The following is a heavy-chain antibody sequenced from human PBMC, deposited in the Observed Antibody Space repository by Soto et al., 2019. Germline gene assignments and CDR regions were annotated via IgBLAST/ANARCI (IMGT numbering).Heavy chain of an antibody. CDR3: GRAPGGTGIVDY. CDR2: LSGSGATT. D-gene: IGHD7-27*01. J-gene: IGHJ4*02. Sequence: DVQLLESGGGLVQPGGSLRLSCGASGFTFSSYAMSWVRQAPGKGLEWVSRLSGSGATTKYADSVEGRFTISRDNAKNTLFLQMNSLRAEDTAVYYCGRAPGGTGIVDYWGQGTLVNVSS. CDR1: GFTFSSYA. V-gene: IGHV3-23*01.